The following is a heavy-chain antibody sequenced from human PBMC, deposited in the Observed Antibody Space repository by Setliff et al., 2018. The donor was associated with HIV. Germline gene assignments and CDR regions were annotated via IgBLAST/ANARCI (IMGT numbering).Heavy chain of an antibody. V-gene: IGHV1-3*01. CDR1: GYTFTTYA. Sequence: ASVKVSCKASGYTFTTYAMHWVRQAPGQRLEWMGWINAGNGDTQYSQKFQGRVSIIRDTSANTAYMELTNLRSDDSAIYYCARVSGGRPGNYYYAMDVWGQGTTVTVSS. CDR2: INAGNGDT. J-gene: IGHJ6*02. CDR3: ARVSGGRPGNYYYAMDV. D-gene: IGHD1-26*01.